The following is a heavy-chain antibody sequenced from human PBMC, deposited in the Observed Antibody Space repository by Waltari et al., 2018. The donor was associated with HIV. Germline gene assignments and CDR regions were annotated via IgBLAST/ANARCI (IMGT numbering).Heavy chain of an antibody. Sequence: QVHLVQSGAELKKTGASVKLSCKASGYTFTNFGINWVRQAPGQGLECMGWCNSCNGDTKYAQKFQDRVTMTTDTSTSTAYMELRSLRSDDTAVYYCARFFPTATTTGWYLDLWGPGTLVTMSS. CDR2: CNSCNGDT. CDR3: ARFFPTATTTGWYLDL. D-gene: IGHD4-17*01. V-gene: IGHV1-18*01. CDR1: GYTFTNFG. J-gene: IGHJ2*01.